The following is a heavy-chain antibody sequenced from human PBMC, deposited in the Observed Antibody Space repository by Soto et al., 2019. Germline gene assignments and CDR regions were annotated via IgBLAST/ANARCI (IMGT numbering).Heavy chain of an antibody. J-gene: IGHJ3*01. D-gene: IGHD2-15*01. Sequence: PGGSLRLSCAASGFSFSDYSMNWVRQAPGKGLEWVAFINGSAGTTYYADSVKGRFTISRDNAKNSLYLQMNSLRAEDTAVYYCARGANSVVAFWCQGTMVTVSS. CDR1: GFSFSDYS. V-gene: IGHV3-11*01. CDR3: ARGANSVVAF. CDR2: INGSAGTT.